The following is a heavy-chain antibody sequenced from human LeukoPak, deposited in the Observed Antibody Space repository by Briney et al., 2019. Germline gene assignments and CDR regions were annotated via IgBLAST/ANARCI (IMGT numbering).Heavy chain of an antibody. CDR1: GFTFTNYA. CDR2: ISYDETNK. CDR3: ERDIQSVAFDI. V-gene: IGHV3-30*04. J-gene: IGHJ3*02. Sequence: GGSLRLSCAASGFTFTNYAMHWVRQAPGKGLEWVAVISYDETNKYYEDSVKGRFTISRDSSKNTLYLQMSSMRDEEADVYYCERDIQSVAFDIWGQGTMVTVSS.